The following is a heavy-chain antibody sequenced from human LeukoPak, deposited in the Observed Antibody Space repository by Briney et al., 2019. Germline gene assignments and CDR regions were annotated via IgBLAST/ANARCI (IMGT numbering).Heavy chain of an antibody. CDR1: GGSISSSNW. CDR3: AKNSPLSASDI. Sequence: SETLSLTCTVSGGSISSSNWWSWVRQPPEKGLEWIGEIYHSGSTNYNPSLKSRVTISIDKSKNQFSLKLTSVTAADTAVYYCAKNSPLSASDIWGQGTMVTVSS. CDR2: IYHSGST. D-gene: IGHD2/OR15-2a*01. J-gene: IGHJ3*02. V-gene: IGHV4-4*02.